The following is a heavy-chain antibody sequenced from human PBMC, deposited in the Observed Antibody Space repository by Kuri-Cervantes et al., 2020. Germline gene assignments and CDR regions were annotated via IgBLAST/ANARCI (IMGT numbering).Heavy chain of an antibody. CDR1: GYTFTSYG. CDR2: ISAYNGNT. Sequence: ASVKVSCKASGYTFTSYGISWVRQAPGQGLEWMGWISAYNGNTNYAQKLQGRVTMTTDTSTSTAYMELRSLRSEDTAVYYCARVDHYYDSSGWVFDYWGQGTLVTVSS. J-gene: IGHJ4*02. D-gene: IGHD3-22*01. CDR3: ARVDHYYDSSGWVFDY. V-gene: IGHV1-18*01.